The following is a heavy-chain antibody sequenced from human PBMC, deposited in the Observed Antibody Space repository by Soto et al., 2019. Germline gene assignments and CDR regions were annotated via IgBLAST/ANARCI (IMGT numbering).Heavy chain of an antibody. Sequence: SETLSLTCAVSGVSISSGGYSWSWIRQPPGKGLEWIGYIYHSGSTYYNPSLKSRVTISVDRSKNQFSLKLSSVTAADTAVYYCARVPDRWGQGALVTVSS. CDR2: IYHSGST. V-gene: IGHV4-30-2*01. J-gene: IGHJ5*02. D-gene: IGHD2-2*01. CDR1: GVSISSGGYS. CDR3: ARVPDR.